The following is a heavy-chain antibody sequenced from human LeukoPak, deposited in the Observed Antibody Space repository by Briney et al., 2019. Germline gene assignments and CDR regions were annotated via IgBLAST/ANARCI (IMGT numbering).Heavy chain of an antibody. J-gene: IGHJ4*01. V-gene: IGHV4-59*01. Sequence: SETLSLTCTVSGGSISSYYWSWIRQPPGKGLEWIGYIYYSGSTNYNPSLKSRVTISVDTSKNQFSLKLSSVTAADTAVYYCARWTFGESFDYWGQGTLVTVSS. D-gene: IGHD3-10*01. CDR1: GGSISSYY. CDR3: ARWTFGESFDY. CDR2: IYYSGST.